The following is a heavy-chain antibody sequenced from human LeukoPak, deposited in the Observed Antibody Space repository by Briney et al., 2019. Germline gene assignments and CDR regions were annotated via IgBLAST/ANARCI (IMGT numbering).Heavy chain of an antibody. Sequence: GGSLTLSCAGSGFTFSSYAIHWVRQAPGKGLEYVSTISSKGDNIFYANSVKGRFTISRDNSKNTVYLQMGSLRAEDMAVYYCGRVRISAARGYMDVWGKGTTVTVSS. J-gene: IGHJ6*04. D-gene: IGHD6-13*01. CDR2: ISSKGDNI. V-gene: IGHV3-64*01. CDR1: GFTFSSYA. CDR3: GRVRISAARGYMDV.